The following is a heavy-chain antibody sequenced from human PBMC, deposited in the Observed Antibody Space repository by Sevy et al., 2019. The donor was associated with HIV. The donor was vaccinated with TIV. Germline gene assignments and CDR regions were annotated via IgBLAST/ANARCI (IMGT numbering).Heavy chain of an antibody. CDR1: GYSFTSYW. J-gene: IGHJ5*02. CDR2: IYPGDSDT. CDR3: ARRPYCSSTSCDSDWFDP. D-gene: IGHD2-2*01. Sequence: GESLKISCKGSGYSFTSYWIGWVRQMPGKGLELMGIIYPGDSDTRYSPSFQGQVTISADKSISTAYLQWSSLKASDTAMYYCARRPYCSSTSCDSDWFDPWGQGTLVTVSS. V-gene: IGHV5-51*01.